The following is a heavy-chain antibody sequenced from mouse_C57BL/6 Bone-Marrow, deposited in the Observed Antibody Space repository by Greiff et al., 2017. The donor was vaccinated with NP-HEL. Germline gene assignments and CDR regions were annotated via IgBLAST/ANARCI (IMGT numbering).Heavy chain of an antibody. V-gene: IGHV3-6*01. CDR1: GYSITRGYY. D-gene: IGHD2-12*01. Sequence: EVQLPPSGPGLVKPSQSLSLTCSVTGYSITRGYYWHWIRQFPGNQLEWMGSISYDGSHNYHPSLHNRISLTRDTSKNQFFLKLNSVTTEDTATYYCARETMLRWGAFAYWGQGTLVTVSA. CDR2: ISYDGSH. J-gene: IGHJ3*01. CDR3: ARETMLRWGAFAY.